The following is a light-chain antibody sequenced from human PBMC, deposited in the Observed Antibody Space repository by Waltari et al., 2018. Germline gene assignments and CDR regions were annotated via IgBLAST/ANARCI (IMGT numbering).Light chain of an antibody. CDR2: HAS. V-gene: IGKV3-11*01. CDR3: QQRANWPPLT. CDR1: QSVSTF. J-gene: IGKJ4*01. Sequence: EIVLTQSPATLSLAPGERATLSCRASQSVSTFLAWYQQKPGQAPRLLIYHASTRATGVPARFSGRGSGTGFTLTISSLEPEDFAVYYCQQRANWPPLTFGGGTKVEI.